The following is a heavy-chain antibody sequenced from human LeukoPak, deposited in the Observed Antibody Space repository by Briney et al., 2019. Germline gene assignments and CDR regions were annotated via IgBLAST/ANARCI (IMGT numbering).Heavy chain of an antibody. Sequence: PSETLSLTCTVSGGSISTSSYYWGWIRQPPGKGLEWIGSIYYSGSTYYNPSLKSRVTISVDTSKNYFSLRLSSVTAADTAVYYCARLRVCSGGSCLFDYWGQGTLVTVSS. D-gene: IGHD2-15*01. CDR1: GGSISTSSYY. CDR2: IYYSGST. J-gene: IGHJ4*02. V-gene: IGHV4-39*02. CDR3: ARLRVCSGGSCLFDY.